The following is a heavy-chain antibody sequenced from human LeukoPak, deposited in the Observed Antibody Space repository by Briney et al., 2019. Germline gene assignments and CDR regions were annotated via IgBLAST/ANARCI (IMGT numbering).Heavy chain of an antibody. CDR1: GFTFSSYA. J-gene: IGHJ4*02. CDR3: AKDVSGVGYFDY. V-gene: IGHV3-23*01. Sequence: GGSQRLSRAASGFTFSSYAVSWVRQAPGKGLEWVSAISGSGGSTYYADSVKGRFTISRDNSKNTLYLQMNSLRAEDTAVYYCAKDVSGVGYFDYWGQGTLVTVSS. D-gene: IGHD1-26*01. CDR2: ISGSGGST.